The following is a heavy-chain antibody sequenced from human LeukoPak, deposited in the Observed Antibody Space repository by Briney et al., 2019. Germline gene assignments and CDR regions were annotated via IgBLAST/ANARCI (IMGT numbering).Heavy chain of an antibody. CDR1: GFTLRDHY. V-gene: IGHV3-72*01. D-gene: IGHD3-16*01. Sequence: GGFLRLSCVGSGFTLRDHYMDWVRQAPGKGLEWVGRTRNKANSYTTEYAASVKGRFTISRDDSKNSLYLQMNSLRTEDTAVYYCAREPYDYIWGSYTPETYYFDYWGQGSLVNVSS. J-gene: IGHJ4*02. CDR2: TRNKANSYTT. CDR3: AREPYDYIWGSYTPETYYFDY.